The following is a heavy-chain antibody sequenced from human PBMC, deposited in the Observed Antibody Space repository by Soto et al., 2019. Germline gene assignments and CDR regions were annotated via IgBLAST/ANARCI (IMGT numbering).Heavy chain of an antibody. Sequence: LRLSCAASGFTFSSYAISWVRQAPGKGLEWVSAISGSGGSTYYADSVKGRFTISRDNSKNTLYLQMNSLRAEDTAVYYCAKVINDYSNADAFDIWGQGTMVTVSS. CDR3: AKVINDYSNADAFDI. J-gene: IGHJ3*02. CDR1: GFTFSSYA. V-gene: IGHV3-23*01. D-gene: IGHD4-4*01. CDR2: ISGSGGST.